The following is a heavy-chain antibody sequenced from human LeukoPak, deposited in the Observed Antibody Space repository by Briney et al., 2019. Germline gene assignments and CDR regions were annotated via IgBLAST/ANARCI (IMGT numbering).Heavy chain of an antibody. V-gene: IGHV3-7*01. CDR2: TNQDGSEK. CDR3: GRDYLGN. J-gene: IGHJ4*02. D-gene: IGHD7-27*01. Sequence: GSLRLSCVASGFNFNTHWMSWVRQAPGKGLEWVANTNQDGSEKYYVDSVKGRFTISRDNAKNSLYLQMNSLRAEDTAVYYCGRDYLGNWGQGTLVTVSS. CDR1: GFNFNTHW.